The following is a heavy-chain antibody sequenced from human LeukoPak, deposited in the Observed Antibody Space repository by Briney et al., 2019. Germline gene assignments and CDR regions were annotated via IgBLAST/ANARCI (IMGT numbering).Heavy chain of an antibody. Sequence: SETPSLSCAVYGESFNTYYWTWIRQPPGKGLEWIGEINRSGGINYNPSLKSRVTMSVDTSKNQLSLTLTSVTAADTAVYYCTATPYRDGPLNYWGQGTLVTVSS. CDR3: TATPYRDGPLNY. V-gene: IGHV4-34*01. D-gene: IGHD5-24*01. CDR1: GESFNTYY. CDR2: INRSGGI. J-gene: IGHJ4*02.